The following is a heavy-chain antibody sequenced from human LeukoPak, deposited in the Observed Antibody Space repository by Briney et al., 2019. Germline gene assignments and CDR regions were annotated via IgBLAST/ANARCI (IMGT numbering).Heavy chain of an antibody. V-gene: IGHV4-59*01. CDR1: GGSISSYY. CDR3: ARGLNRTDYGDYGY. D-gene: IGHD4-17*01. Sequence: SETLSLTCTVSGGSISSYYWSWIRQPPGKGLEWIGYIYHTGSTSYNPSLKGRVTISVDTSKNQFSLKLSSVTAADTAVYCCARGLNRTDYGDYGYWGQGTLVTVSS. J-gene: IGHJ4*02. CDR2: IYHTGST.